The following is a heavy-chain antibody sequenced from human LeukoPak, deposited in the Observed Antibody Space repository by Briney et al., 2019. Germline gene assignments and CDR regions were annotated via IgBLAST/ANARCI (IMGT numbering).Heavy chain of an antibody. V-gene: IGHV3-30*02. J-gene: IGHJ3*02. CDR2: IQYDGSTE. CDR1: GFTFSNYG. CDR3: ARGSSWAFDI. Sequence: GGSLRLSCAASGFTFSNYGMHWVRQAPGKGLEWVAFIQYDGSTEYYADSVKGRFTISRDKSKKTMYLQMNTLRAEDTAVYYCARGSSWAFDIWGQGTKVTVSS.